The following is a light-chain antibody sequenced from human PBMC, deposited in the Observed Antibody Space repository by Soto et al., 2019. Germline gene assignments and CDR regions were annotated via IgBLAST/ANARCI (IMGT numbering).Light chain of an antibody. CDR1: SSNIGSNN. V-gene: IGLV1-47*01. J-gene: IGLJ2*01. CDR2: RNN. Sequence: QSVLIQPPSASGTPGQRVTISCSGSSSNIGSNNVNWYQQLPGTAPKLLIYRNNQRPSGVPDRFSGSKSGTSASLAISGLRSEDEADYYCAAWDDSLSGYVVFGGGTKLTVL. CDR3: AAWDDSLSGYVV.